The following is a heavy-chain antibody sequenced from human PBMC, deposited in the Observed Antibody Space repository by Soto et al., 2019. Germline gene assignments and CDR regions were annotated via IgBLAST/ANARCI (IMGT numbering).Heavy chain of an antibody. CDR1: GFTVSSNY. Sequence: GGSLRLSCAASGFTVSSNYMSWVRQAPGKGLEWVSVIYSGGSTYYADSVKGRFTISRDNSKNTLYLQMNSLRAEDTAVYYCATRYDFWSGYLDYWGQGTLVTVSS. J-gene: IGHJ4*02. CDR2: IYSGGST. V-gene: IGHV3-66*01. CDR3: ATRYDFWSGYLDY. D-gene: IGHD3-3*01.